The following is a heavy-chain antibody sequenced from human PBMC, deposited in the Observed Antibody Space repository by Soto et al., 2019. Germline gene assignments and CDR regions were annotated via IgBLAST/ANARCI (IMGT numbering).Heavy chain of an antibody. CDR1: GYSFSSHG. D-gene: IGHD1-20*01. J-gene: IGHJ6*02. Sequence: VKVSCKASGYSFSSHGISWVRQAPGQGLEWMGWISAYNGNTQYAQKFQGRVTMTTDTSTSTAYMALRSLRSDDTAVQHCAKVPPITGNLRGKPLMVVWGQGTTVTVS. CDR2: ISAYNGNT. CDR3: AKVPPITGNLRGKPLMVV. V-gene: IGHV1-18*04.